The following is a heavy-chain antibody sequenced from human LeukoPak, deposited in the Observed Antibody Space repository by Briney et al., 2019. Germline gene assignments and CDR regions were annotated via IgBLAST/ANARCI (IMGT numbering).Heavy chain of an antibody. V-gene: IGHV3-43D*03. CDR2: ISCDGGST. CDR3: AKIAGEAH. D-gene: IGHD1-14*01. Sequence: GGSLRLSCAASGFTFDDYAMHWVRQAPGKGLEWVSIISCDGGSTYYADSVKGRFTISRDNSKNSLYLQMNSLRAADTALYYFAKIAGEAHWGQGTLVTVSS. J-gene: IGHJ4*02. CDR1: GFTFDDYA.